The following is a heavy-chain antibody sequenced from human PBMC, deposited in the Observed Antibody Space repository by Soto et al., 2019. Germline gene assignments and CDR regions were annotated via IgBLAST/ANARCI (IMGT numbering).Heavy chain of an antibody. V-gene: IGHV1-2*04. CDR2: INHNSGTT. Sequence: QVQLVQSGAEVKKPGASVKVSCKASGYTFTDYYMHWVRQAPGQRLEWMGWINHNSGTTNYAQKFQGWVTMTSDTSITTVYMEVSRLRSDDTPVYYCARVPRGVYYGMDVWGQGTTVTVSS. CDR3: ARVPRGVYYGMDV. J-gene: IGHJ6*02. D-gene: IGHD3-10*01. CDR1: GYTFTDYY.